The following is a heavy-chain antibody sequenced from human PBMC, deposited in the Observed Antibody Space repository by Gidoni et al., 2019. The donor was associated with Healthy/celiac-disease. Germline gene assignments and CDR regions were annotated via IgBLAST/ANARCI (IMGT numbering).Heavy chain of an antibody. J-gene: IGHJ4*02. CDR2: ISWNSGSI. D-gene: IGHD5-12*01. Sequence: EVQLVESGGGLVQPGSSLRLSCSASGFPLDDYAMHWVRQAPGKGLEWVSGISWNSGSIGYADSVKGRFTISRDNAKNSLYLQMNSLRAEDTALYYCAKDLRDGYNLGFDYWGQGTLVTVSS. CDR3: AKDLRDGYNLGFDY. CDR1: GFPLDDYA. V-gene: IGHV3-9*01.